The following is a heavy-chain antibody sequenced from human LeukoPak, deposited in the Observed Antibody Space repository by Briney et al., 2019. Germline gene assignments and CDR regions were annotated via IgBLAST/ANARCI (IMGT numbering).Heavy chain of an antibody. CDR3: ARDTSPKDDDAFDI. CDR1: GGSFSGYY. V-gene: IGHV4-34*01. Sequence: SETLSLTCAVYGGSFSGYYWSWIRQPPGKGLEWIGSIYRSGSTYFNPSLKSRVTISVDTSKNQFSLKLSSVTAADTAVYYCARDTSPKDDDAFDIWGQGTMVTVSS. J-gene: IGHJ3*02. D-gene: IGHD2-2*01. CDR2: IYRSGST.